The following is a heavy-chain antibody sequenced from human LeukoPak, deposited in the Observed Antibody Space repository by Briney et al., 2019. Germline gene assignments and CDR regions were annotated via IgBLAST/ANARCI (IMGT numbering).Heavy chain of an antibody. CDR2: IHYSGST. Sequence: SETLSLTCTVSGASLRGYYWSWIRQPPGRGLEWIGYIHYSGSTKYNPSVKSRVTISVDTSKNQFSLRLSSVTAADTAVYYCARHRAYSSSSPFDYWGQGTLVTVSS. D-gene: IGHD6-6*01. V-gene: IGHV4-59*08. CDR3: ARHRAYSSSSPFDY. J-gene: IGHJ4*02. CDR1: GASLRGYY.